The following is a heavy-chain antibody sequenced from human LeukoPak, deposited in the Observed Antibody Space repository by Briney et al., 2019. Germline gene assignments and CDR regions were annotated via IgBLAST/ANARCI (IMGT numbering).Heavy chain of an antibody. D-gene: IGHD2-2*01. CDR2: INADGSAT. CDR1: GFTFSSHW. Sequence: GGFLRLSCVASGFTFSSHWMHWVRQAPEKGLVGVSHINADGSATYYAASVKGRFTISRDNARNTLYLQMHSLTAEDTGVYYCVRGALRDCSYTSCTRGNWFDPWGQGTLVTVSS. J-gene: IGHJ5*02. CDR3: VRGALRDCSYTSCTRGNWFDP. V-gene: IGHV3-74*01.